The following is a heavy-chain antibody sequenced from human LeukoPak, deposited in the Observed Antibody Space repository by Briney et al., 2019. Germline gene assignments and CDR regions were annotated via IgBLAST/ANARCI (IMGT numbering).Heavy chain of an antibody. V-gene: IGHV4-4*02. CDR3: AVLEGYYSGPGTYH. CDR1: GASISNNNW. J-gene: IGHJ1*01. D-gene: IGHD3-10*01. Sequence: SETLSLTCSVSGASISNNNWWNWMRQPPGKGLEWIGDIFHAGSTNYNPSLKSRGTISLDKSKNQFSLTLTSVTAADTAVYYCAVLEGYYSGPGTYHWGQGILVTVSS. CDR2: IFHAGST.